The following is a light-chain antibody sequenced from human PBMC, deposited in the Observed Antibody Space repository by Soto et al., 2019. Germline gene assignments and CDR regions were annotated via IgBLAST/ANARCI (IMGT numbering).Light chain of an antibody. CDR2: GAS. CDR3: QQYGSSRT. V-gene: IGKV3-20*01. J-gene: IGKJ1*01. Sequence: DIVFNQSPCTLSLSPGERDTLSCRASQSVSSSYLAWYQQKPGQAPRLLIYGASSRATGIPDRFSGSGSGTDFTLTISRLEPEDFAVYYCQQYGSSRTFGQGTKVDIK. CDR1: QSVSSSY.